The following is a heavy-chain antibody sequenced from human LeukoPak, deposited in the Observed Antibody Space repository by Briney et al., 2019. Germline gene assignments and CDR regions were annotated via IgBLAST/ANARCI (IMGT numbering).Heavy chain of an antibody. CDR1: GYTFTGYY. V-gene: IGHV1-3*01. CDR3: ASRTGIGAADAFDI. J-gene: IGHJ3*02. D-gene: IGHD7-27*01. Sequence: ASVKVSCKASGYTFTGYYMHWVRQAPGQRLEWMGWINAGNGNTKYSQKFQGRVTITRDTSASTAYMELSSLRSEDTAVYYYASRTGIGAADAFDIWGQGTLVTVSS. CDR2: INAGNGNT.